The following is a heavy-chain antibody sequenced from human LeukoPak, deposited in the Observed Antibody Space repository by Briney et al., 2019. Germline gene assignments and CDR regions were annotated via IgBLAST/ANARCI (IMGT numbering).Heavy chain of an antibody. J-gene: IGHJ4*02. CDR2: ISSSSSYM. Sequence: GGSLRLSCAASGFIFSRYSMNWVRQAPGKGLEWVSSISSSSSYMYYADSVKGRFTISRDNAKNSLYLQMNSLRAEDTAVYYCARDSSWGSGIYRFDYWGKETLVTVSS. V-gene: IGHV3-21*01. D-gene: IGHD3-10*01. CDR1: GFIFSRYS. CDR3: ARDSSWGSGIYRFDY.